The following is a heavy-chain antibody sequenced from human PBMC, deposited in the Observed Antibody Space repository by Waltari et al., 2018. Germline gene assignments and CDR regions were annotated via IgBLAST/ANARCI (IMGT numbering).Heavy chain of an antibody. CDR2: SSSSGGIT. CDR3: AKDPNSRDYFDY. Sequence: EVQLLESGGGLVQPGGSLRLSCAASGFTFSSYSMSWVRQAPGKGRGWVSGSSSSGGITYYAYSGEGRFTIARDNSKNTLYLQMNSLRAEDTALYYCAKDPNSRDYFDYWGQGTLVTVSS. D-gene: IGHD1-7*01. J-gene: IGHJ4*02. CDR1: GFTFSSYS. V-gene: IGHV3-23*01.